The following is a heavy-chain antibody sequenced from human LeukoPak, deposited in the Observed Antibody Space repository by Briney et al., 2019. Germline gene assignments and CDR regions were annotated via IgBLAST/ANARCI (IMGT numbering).Heavy chain of an antibody. CDR2: INPNSGGT. CDR1: GYTFTGYY. J-gene: IGHJ4*02. D-gene: IGHD4-17*01. CDR3: ARVWYGDYPHFAY. Sequence: ASVKVSCKASGYTFTGYYMHWVRQAPGQGLEWMGWINPNSGGTNYAQKFQGRVTMTRDTSISTAYMELSRLRSDDTAVYYCARVWYGDYPHFAYWGQGTLVTVSS. V-gene: IGHV1-2*02.